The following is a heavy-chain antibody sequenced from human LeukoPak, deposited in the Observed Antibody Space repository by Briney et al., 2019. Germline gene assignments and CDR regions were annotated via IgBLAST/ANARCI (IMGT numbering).Heavy chain of an antibody. Sequence: SETLSLTCTVSGGSISSYYWSWIRQPAGKGLEWIGRIYTSGSTNYNPSLKSRVTMSVDTSKNRFSLKLSSVTAADTAVYYCARGHYYDSSGYYTYDAFDIWGQGIMVTVSS. CDR1: GGSISSYY. D-gene: IGHD3-22*01. J-gene: IGHJ3*02. CDR2: IYTSGST. V-gene: IGHV4-4*07. CDR3: ARGHYYDSSGYYTYDAFDI.